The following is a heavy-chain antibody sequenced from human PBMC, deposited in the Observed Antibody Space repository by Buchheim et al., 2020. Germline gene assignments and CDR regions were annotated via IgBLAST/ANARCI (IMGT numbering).Heavy chain of an antibody. D-gene: IGHD4/OR15-4a*01. CDR3: AKNYSDYAADY. V-gene: IGHV3-30-3*02. Sequence: QVQLVESGGGMVQPGGSLRLSCAASGFTFSGYAFFWVRQAPGKGLEWLAFISHDGRDTYYTDFVTGRFTISRDNSRNTLHLQMRSLTLEDTAIYYCAKNYSDYAADYWGQGTL. CDR2: ISHDGRDT. CDR1: GFTFSGYA. J-gene: IGHJ4*02.